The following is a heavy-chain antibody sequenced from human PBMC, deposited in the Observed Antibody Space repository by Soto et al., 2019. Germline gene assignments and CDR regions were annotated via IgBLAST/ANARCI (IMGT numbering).Heavy chain of an antibody. CDR3: ARECSGRSGDLDKTLEV. Sequence: QVQLEQSGADVKKPGASVKLSCKASGYAFNNYDINWVRQAAGRGLEWMGWMNPKSGNTGYARKFQGRLTMTRDTFTTTAYLELSSLTSEDTAVYYCARECSGRSGDLDKTLEVWGQGTVVTVSS. CDR1: GYAFNNYD. CDR2: MNPKSGNT. D-gene: IGHD2-15*01. V-gene: IGHV1-8*01. J-gene: IGHJ3*01.